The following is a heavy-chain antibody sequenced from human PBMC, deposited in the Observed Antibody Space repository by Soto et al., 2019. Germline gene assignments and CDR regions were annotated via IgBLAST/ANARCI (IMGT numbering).Heavy chain of an antibody. Sequence: PGGSLRLSCAASGFTFSSYAMSWVRQAPGKGLEWVSAISGSGGSTYYADSVKGRFTISRDNSKNTLYLQMNSLRAEDTAVYYIARGGTLXNYGLLNSTSFVDVWGKGTTVTFSS. V-gene: IGHV3-23*01. CDR3: ARGGTLXNYGLLNSTSFVDV. CDR1: GFTFSSYA. J-gene: IGHJ6*04. CDR2: ISGSGGST. D-gene: IGHD1-7*01.